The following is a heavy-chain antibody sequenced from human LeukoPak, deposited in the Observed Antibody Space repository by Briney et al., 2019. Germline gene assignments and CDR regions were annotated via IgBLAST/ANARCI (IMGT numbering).Heavy chain of an antibody. D-gene: IGHD1-26*01. CDR2: IYHSGST. CDR3: ARDRVLVGAGIDY. J-gene: IGHJ4*02. V-gene: IGHV4-30-2*01. CDR1: GGSISSGGYY. Sequence: PSQTLSLTCTVSGGSISSGGYYWSWIRQPPGKGLEWIGYIYHSGSTYYNPSLKSRVTISVDRSKNQFSLKLSSVTAADTAVYYCARDRVLVGAGIDYWGQGTLVTVSS.